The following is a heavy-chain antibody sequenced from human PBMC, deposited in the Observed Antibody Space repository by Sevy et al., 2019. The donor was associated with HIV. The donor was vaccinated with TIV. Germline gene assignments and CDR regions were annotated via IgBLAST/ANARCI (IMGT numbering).Heavy chain of an antibody. Sequence: ASVKVSCKASGDTFSGSALGWVRQAPGQGLEWMGWINTNSGNPTYAQGFKGRFVFSLDTSVRLAYLQISSLKAEDTAVYYCARGRQYTICGVVIADAAIYFEQWGQGTLVTVSS. CDR1: GDTFSGSA. D-gene: IGHD3-3*01. CDR3: ARGRQYTICGVVIADAAIYFEQ. J-gene: IGHJ4*02. V-gene: IGHV7-4-1*04. CDR2: INTNSGNP.